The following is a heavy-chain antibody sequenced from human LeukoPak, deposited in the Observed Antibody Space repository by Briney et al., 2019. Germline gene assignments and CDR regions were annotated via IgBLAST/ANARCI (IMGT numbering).Heavy chain of an antibody. CDR1: RFTFSSYV. CDR2: ISRSAGAT. J-gene: IGHJ3*02. CDR3: AKHAGGHDLDALDI. D-gene: IGHD2-2*01. Sequence: GGSLRLSCAASRFTFSSYVMSWVRQAPGKGLEWVSSISRSAGATYYADSVKGWFTISRDNSRNTLSLHMNSLRAEDTAVYFCAKHAGGHDLDALDIWAKGQWSPSLQ. V-gene: IGHV3-23*01.